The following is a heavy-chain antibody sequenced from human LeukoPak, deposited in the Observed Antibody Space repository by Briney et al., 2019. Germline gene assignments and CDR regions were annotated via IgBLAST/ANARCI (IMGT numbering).Heavy chain of an antibody. J-gene: IGHJ4*02. CDR3: AKEGDWTHEY. V-gene: IGHV3-7*03. D-gene: IGHD2-21*02. Sequence: GGSLRLSCAASGFSFSTNWMDWIRQAPGKGLEWVANIKQDGSAKHYVDSVRSRFTISRDNAKDSLYLQMNSLTVEDTAVYYCAKEGDWTHEYWGQGTLVTVSS. CDR2: IKQDGSAK. CDR1: GFSFSTNW.